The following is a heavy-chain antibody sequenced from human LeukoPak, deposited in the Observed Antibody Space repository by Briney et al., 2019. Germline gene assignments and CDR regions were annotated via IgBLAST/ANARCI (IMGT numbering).Heavy chain of an antibody. J-gene: IGHJ3*02. CDR1: GFTFSSDF. Sequence: GGSLRLSCVASGFTFSSDFMHWIRQAPGEGLMWVSQISGDETYTDYADSVNGRFTISRDNAKNNLYLQMNSVRAEDTAIYYCVREENAFNIWGQGTLVRVSS. CDR3: VREENAFNI. CDR2: ISGDETYT. V-gene: IGHV3-74*01.